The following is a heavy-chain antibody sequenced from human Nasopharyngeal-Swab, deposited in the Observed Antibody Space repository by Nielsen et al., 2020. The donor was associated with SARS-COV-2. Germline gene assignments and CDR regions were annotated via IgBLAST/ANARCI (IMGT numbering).Heavy chain of an antibody. CDR2: ITSGNSV. CDR1: GFTFSPYT. J-gene: IGHJ4*02. Sequence: GESLKISCANSGFTFSPYTMTWVRQAPGKGLQWISYITSGNSVQYADSVRGRFTISRDNAKNSLYLQMNSLTAEDTAVYYCARERGGGYGDYWGQGTLVTVSS. V-gene: IGHV3-48*04. D-gene: IGHD5-12*01. CDR3: ARERGGGYGDY.